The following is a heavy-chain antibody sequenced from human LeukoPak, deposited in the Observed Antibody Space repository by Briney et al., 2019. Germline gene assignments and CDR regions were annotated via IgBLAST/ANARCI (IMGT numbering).Heavy chain of an antibody. CDR3: ARVRTTLRGAFDI. J-gene: IGHJ3*02. D-gene: IGHD1-14*01. CDR2: IFNSGST. V-gene: IGHV4-4*02. Sequence: SETLSLTCTVSGGSITSSNWWSWVGQPPGKGREWIGEIFNSGSTNYNQSLKSRVTVSLDSSKNQFSLQLSSVTAADTAVYYCARVRTTLRGAFDIWGQGTMVTVS. CDR1: GGSITSSNW.